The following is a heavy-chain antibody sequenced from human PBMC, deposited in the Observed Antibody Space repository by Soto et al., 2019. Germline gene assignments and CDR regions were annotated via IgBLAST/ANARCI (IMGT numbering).Heavy chain of an antibody. CDR2: IDNAGVGT. CDR3: ARLGGSDPPHDY. V-gene: IGHV3-74*01. Sequence: EVQLVESGGGVVQPGGSLRLSCAASGFSFSRHWMHWVRQVPGQGLKWVSRIDNAGVGTSYADSVKGRFTMSRDNAKNTLYLQRNHLRVEDTPLYSCARLGGSDPPHDYWAQGALATVSS. J-gene: IGHJ4*02. CDR1: GFSFSRHW. D-gene: IGHD1-26*01.